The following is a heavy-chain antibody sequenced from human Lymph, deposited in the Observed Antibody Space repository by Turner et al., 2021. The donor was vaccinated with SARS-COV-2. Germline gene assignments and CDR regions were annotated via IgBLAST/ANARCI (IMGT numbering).Heavy chain of an antibody. V-gene: IGHV3-23*01. CDR2: ISGSGAST. Sequence: EVQLLESGGGLVQPGGSLRLSCAASGFTFSCYTKSWVRQAPGKGLEWVSAISGSGASTYYADSVKGRFTISRDNSKNTLYLQMNSLGVEDTAVYYCAKDGYDGIYCGGGSCYSGWFDPWGQGTLVTVSS. D-gene: IGHD2-15*01. CDR3: AKDGYDGIYCGGGSCYSGWFDP. CDR1: GFTFSCYT. J-gene: IGHJ5*02.